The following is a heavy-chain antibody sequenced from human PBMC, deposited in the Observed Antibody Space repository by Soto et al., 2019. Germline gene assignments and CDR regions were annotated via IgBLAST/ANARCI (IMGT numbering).Heavy chain of an antibody. CDR2: ISYDGSNK. D-gene: IGHD2-21*02. CDR3: AKEGCGGDCGPPYFDY. Sequence: QVQLVESGGGVVQPGRSLRLSCAASGFTFSSYGMHWVRQAPGKGLEWVAVISYDGSNKYYADSVKGRFTISRDNSKNTLYLQMNSLRAEDTAVYYCAKEGCGGDCGPPYFDYWGQGTLVTVSS. V-gene: IGHV3-30*18. CDR1: GFTFSSYG. J-gene: IGHJ4*02.